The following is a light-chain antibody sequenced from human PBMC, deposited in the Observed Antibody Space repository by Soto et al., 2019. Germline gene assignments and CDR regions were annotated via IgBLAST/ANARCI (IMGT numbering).Light chain of an antibody. J-gene: IGKJ1*01. CDR3: QQYNSYS. CDR2: GAS. V-gene: IGKV3-15*01. CDR1: QSVSSN. Sequence: EIVMTQSPATLSVSPGERATCSCRASQSVSSNLAWYQQKPGQAPRLLIYGASIRASGIPARFSGSGSGTEFTLTISSLQPDDFATYYCQQYNSYSLGQGTKVDIK.